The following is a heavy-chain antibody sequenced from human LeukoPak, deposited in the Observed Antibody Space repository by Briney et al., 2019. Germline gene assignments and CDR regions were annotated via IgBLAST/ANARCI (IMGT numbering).Heavy chain of an antibody. V-gene: IGHV3-7*04. Sequence: PGGSLRLSCTAPGLTISNYWMSWVRQAPGKGLEWVANIKQDGNEKYYVDSVKGRFTISRDNAKNSLYLQMNSLRVEDTAVYYCARGGGSFYNYWGQGTLVTVSS. D-gene: IGHD2-15*01. J-gene: IGHJ4*02. CDR3: ARGGGSFYNY. CDR2: IKQDGNEK. CDR1: GLTISNYW.